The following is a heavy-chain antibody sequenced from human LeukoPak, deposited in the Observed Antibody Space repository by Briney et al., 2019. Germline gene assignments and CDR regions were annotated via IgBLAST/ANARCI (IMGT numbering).Heavy chain of an antibody. V-gene: IGHV3-23*01. J-gene: IGHJ4*02. CDR3: AKDSLYYDDSTHIYYFDY. CDR1: GFSFSGYA. Sequence: PGGSLRLSCVASGFSFSGYAMAWVRQAPGKGLEWVSAITSSGGGGVTYYADSVKGRFTISRDNSKNTLYLQMNNLRAEDTARYYCAKDSLYYDDSTHIYYFDYWGQGTLVAVSS. D-gene: IGHD3-22*01. CDR2: ITSSGGGGVT.